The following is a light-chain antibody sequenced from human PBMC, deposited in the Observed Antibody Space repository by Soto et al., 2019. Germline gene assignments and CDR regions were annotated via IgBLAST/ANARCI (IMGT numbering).Light chain of an antibody. Sequence: DIPMTQSPSTLSASVGDRVTITCRASQSISSWLAWDQQKPGKAPKLLIYKASSLEGGIPPRFSGSGSETESTLTISSLQPKDFATYYCQQYNSYQYTFGQGTKLEIK. CDR2: KAS. J-gene: IGKJ2*01. V-gene: IGKV1-5*03. CDR1: QSISSW. CDR3: QQYNSYQYT.